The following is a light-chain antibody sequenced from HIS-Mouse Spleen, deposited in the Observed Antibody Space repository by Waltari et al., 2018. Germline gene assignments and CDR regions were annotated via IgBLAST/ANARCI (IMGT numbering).Light chain of an antibody. CDR3: SSYTSSSTLWV. CDR1: SSYVGGYNY. CDR2: EVS. Sequence: QSALTQPASVSGSPGQSITISCTGTSSYVGGYNYVSCYQQHPGKAPKLMIYEVSNRPSGVSNRFSGSKSGNTASLTISGLQAEDEADYYCSSYTSSSTLWVFGGGTKLTVL. V-gene: IGLV2-14*01. J-gene: IGLJ3*02.